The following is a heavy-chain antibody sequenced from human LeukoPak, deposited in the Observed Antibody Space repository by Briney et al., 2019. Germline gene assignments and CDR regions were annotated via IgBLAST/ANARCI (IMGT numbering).Heavy chain of an antibody. CDR3: ARDSGSYWGDFDY. CDR1: GGSFSGYY. Sequence: SETLSLTCAVYGGSFSGYYWSWIRQPPGKGLEWIGEINHSGSTNYNPSLKSRVTISVDTSKNQFSLKLSSVTAADTAVYYCARDSGSYWGDFDYWGQGTLVTVSS. J-gene: IGHJ4*02. D-gene: IGHD1-26*01. V-gene: IGHV4-34*01. CDR2: INHSGST.